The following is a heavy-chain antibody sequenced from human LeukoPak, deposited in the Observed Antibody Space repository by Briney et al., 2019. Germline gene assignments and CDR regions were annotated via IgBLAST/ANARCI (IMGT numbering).Heavy chain of an antibody. D-gene: IGHD2-21*01. V-gene: IGHV3-23*01. J-gene: IGHJ3*02. CDR2: ISDSGGST. CDR3: AKDPRRVIAAFDI. Sequence: GGSLRLSCAAFGFTFSSYAMSWVRQAPGKGLEWVSGISDSGGSTYNADSVKGRFTISRDNSKNTLYLQMNSLRAEDTALYYCAKDPRRVIAAFDIWGQGTMVTVSS. CDR1: GFTFSSYA.